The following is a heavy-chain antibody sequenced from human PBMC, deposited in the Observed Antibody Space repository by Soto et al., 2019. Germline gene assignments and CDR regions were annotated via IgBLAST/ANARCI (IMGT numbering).Heavy chain of an antibody. V-gene: IGHV5-51*01. CDR1: GYSFTSYW. D-gene: IGHD2-2*01. CDR3: ARTGSTSPVDYYYGMDV. CDR2: IYPGDSDT. Sequence: PGESLKISCKGSGYSFTSYWIGWVRQMPGKGLEWTGIIYPGDSDTRYSPSFQGQVTISADKSISTAYLQWSSLKASDTAMYYCARTGSTSPVDYYYGMDVWGQGTTVTVSS. J-gene: IGHJ6*02.